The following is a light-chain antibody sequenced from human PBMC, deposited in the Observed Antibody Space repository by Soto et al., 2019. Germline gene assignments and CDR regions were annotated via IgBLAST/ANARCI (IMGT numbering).Light chain of an antibody. V-gene: IGKV1-39*01. CDR1: QSISSF. Sequence: IQMTHSPSSLSASVGDRVAITRRASQSISSFLNWYQQKPGKAPKLLIYAASNLQSGVPSRFSGSGSGTDFTLTISSLQPEDFGTYYCQQSYTTPRTFGQGTKVDIK. CDR2: AAS. CDR3: QQSYTTPRT. J-gene: IGKJ1*01.